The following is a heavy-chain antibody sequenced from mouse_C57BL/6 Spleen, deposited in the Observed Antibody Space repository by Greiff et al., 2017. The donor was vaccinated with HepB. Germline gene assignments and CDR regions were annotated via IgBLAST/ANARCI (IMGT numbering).Heavy chain of an antibody. J-gene: IGHJ4*01. CDR1: GYTFTSYD. CDR3: ARKGTTVVAEDAMDY. CDR2: IYPRDGST. Sequence: VQLQQSGPELVKPGASVKLSCKASGYTFTSYDINWVKQRPGQGLEWIGWIYPRDGSTKYNEKFKGKATLTVDTSSSTAYMELHSLTSEDSAVYFCARKGTTVVAEDAMDYWGQRTSVTVSS. V-gene: IGHV1-85*01. D-gene: IGHD1-1*01.